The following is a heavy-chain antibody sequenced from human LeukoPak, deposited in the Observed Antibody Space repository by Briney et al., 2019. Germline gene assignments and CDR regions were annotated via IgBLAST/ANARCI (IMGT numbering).Heavy chain of an antibody. CDR3: AKYGSGSYYNGFY. Sequence: GGSLPLSCAACGFTFLSYGMTWVRQAPGKGLQWVSTISVSGENTYYADSVKGRFTISRDISKSTLYLQMNSLRDEDTAVYYCAKYGSGSYYNGFYGGQGTLVTVSS. V-gene: IGHV3-23*01. J-gene: IGHJ4*02. D-gene: IGHD3-10*01. CDR1: GFTFLSYG. CDR2: ISVSGENT.